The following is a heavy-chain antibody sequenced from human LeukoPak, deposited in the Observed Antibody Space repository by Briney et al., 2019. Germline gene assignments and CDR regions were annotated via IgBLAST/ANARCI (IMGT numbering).Heavy chain of an antibody. D-gene: IGHD1-26*01. CDR1: GYTFTSYD. J-gene: IGHJ4*02. Sequence: ASVKVSCKASGYTFTSYDINWVRQATGQGREWMGWMNPNSGNTGYAHKFQGRITMTRNTSISTAYMELSRLRSEDAAVYYCARVCGGVGALDFDYWGQGTLVTVSS. CDR3: ARVCGGVGALDFDY. CDR2: MNPNSGNT. V-gene: IGHV1-8*01.